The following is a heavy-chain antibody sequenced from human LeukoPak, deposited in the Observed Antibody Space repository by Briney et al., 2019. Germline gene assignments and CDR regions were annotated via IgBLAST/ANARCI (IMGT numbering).Heavy chain of an antibody. J-gene: IGHJ4*02. CDR2: IYYSGST. V-gene: IGHV4-39*07. CDR3: ARAVDFWSGYPFDY. D-gene: IGHD3-3*01. CDR1: GGSISSGSYY. Sequence: SETLSLTCTVSGGSISSGSYYWGWIRQPPGKGLEWIGIIYYSGSTYYNPSLKSRVTISVDTSKNQFSLKLSSVTAADMAVYYCARAVDFWSGYPFDYWGQGTLVTVSS.